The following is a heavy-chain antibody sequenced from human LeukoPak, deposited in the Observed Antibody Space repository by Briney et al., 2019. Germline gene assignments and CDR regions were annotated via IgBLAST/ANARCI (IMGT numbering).Heavy chain of an antibody. CDR1: GFSLSTSGMC. Sequence: SGPALVKPTQTLTLTCTFSGFSLSTSGMCVSWIRQPPGKALEWLARIDWDGDKYYNTSLKTRLTISKDTSKNQVVLITTNMDPVDTATYYCARIFGSRYYFDNWGQGTLVTVSS. CDR2: IDWDGDK. CDR3: ARIFGSRYYFDN. V-gene: IGHV2-70*11. D-gene: IGHD3-3*01. J-gene: IGHJ4*02.